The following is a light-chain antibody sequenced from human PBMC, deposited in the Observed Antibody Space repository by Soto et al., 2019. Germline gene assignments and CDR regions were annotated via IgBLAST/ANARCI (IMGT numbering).Light chain of an antibody. V-gene: IGKV3-11*01. CDR1: QSISSD. J-gene: IGKJ4*01. CDR3: QHRSNWPLT. Sequence: EIVMTQSPATLSVSPGERATLSCRASQSISSDVAWYQQKPGQAPRLLIYDASNRATGIPARFSGSGSGTDFTLTISSLEPEDFAVYYCQHRSNWPLTFGGGTKVDIK. CDR2: DAS.